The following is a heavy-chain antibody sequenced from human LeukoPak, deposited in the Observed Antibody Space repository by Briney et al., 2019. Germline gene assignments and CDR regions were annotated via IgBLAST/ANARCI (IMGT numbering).Heavy chain of an antibody. D-gene: IGHD2-21*02. CDR2: ISGGGDIT. J-gene: IGHJ4*02. CDR1: KFTFSSYW. Sequence: GGSLRLSCAASKFTFSSYWMSWVRQTPGKGLEWGSAISGGGDITYSADSVTGRFTISRDNSRDTLFLQMHSLRPGDTAVYYCVREDTPATANYWGQGTLVTISS. CDR3: VREDTPATANY. V-gene: IGHV3-23*01.